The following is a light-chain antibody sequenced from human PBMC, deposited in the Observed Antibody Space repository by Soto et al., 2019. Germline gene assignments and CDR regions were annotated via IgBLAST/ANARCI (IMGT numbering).Light chain of an antibody. CDR2: DAS. CDR3: QQFSSYPLT. CDR1: QSVSSNK. Sequence: TVLTQSPATVSLSPGDRATLPCRASQSVSSNKLAWYQQKPGQAPRLLIYDASSRATGIPDRFSGGGSGTDFTLTISRLEPEDFAVYYCQQFSSYPLTFGGGTKVDIK. V-gene: IGKV3-20*01. J-gene: IGKJ4*01.